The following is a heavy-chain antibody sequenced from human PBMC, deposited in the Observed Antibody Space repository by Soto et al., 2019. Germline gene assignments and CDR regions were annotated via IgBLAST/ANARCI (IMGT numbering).Heavy chain of an antibody. CDR2: IIPIFGTA. V-gene: IGHV1-69*13. CDR1: GGTFSSYS. D-gene: IGHD3-22*01. CDR3: ARDRRYYYDSSGYYYGMDV. Sequence: SVKVSCKASGGTFSSYSISWVRQAPGQGREWMGGIIPIFGTANYAQKFQGRVTITADESTSTAYMELSSLRSEDTAVYYCARDRRYYYDSSGYYYGMDVWGQGTTVNVSS. J-gene: IGHJ6*02.